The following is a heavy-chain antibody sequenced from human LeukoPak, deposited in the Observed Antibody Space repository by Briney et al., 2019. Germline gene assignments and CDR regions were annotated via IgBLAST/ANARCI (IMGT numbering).Heavy chain of an antibody. V-gene: IGHV1-69*06. CDR3: ATYSSSWYGSKYFQH. CDR1: GGTFSSYA. CDR2: IIPIFGTA. Sequence: GASVKVSCKASGGTFSSYAISWVRQAPGQGLEWMGGIIPIFGTANYAQKFQGGVTITADKSTSTAYMELSSLRSEDTAVYYCATYSSSWYGSKYFQHWGQGTLVTVSS. J-gene: IGHJ1*01. D-gene: IGHD6-13*01.